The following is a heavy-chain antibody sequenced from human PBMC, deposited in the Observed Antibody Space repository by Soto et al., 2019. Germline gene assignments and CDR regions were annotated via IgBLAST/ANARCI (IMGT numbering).Heavy chain of an antibody. CDR3: ANGDFGYPFDY. V-gene: IGHV3-30*18. J-gene: IGHJ4*02. Sequence: QVQLVESGGGVVQPGRSLRLSCAASGFTFSSYGMHWVRQAPGKGLEWVAVISYDGSNKYYADSVKGRFTISRDNSKNTLYLQMNILRAEDTAVYYCANGDFGYPFDYWGQGTLVTVSS. D-gene: IGHD3-3*01. CDR1: GFTFSSYG. CDR2: ISYDGSNK.